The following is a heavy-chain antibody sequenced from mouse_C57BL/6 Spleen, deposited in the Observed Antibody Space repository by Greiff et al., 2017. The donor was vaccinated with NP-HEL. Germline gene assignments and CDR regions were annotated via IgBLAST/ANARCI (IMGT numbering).Heavy chain of an antibody. CDR2: INPNYGTT. CDR3: AREEKIDGSSLCYAMDY. V-gene: IGHV1-39*01. Sequence: EVQLQQSGPELVKPGASVKISCKASGYSFTDYNMNWVKQSNGKSLEWIGVINPNYGTTSYNQKFKGKATLTVDQSSSTAYMQLNSLTSEDSAVYYCAREEKIDGSSLCYAMDYWGQGTSVTVSS. CDR1: GYSFTDYN. D-gene: IGHD1-1*01. J-gene: IGHJ4*01.